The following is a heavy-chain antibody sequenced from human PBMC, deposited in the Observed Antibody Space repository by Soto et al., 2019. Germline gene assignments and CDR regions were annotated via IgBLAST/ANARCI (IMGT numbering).Heavy chain of an antibody. CDR2: ISSSGSTI. J-gene: IGHJ6*02. D-gene: IGHD6-6*01. CDR3: ATHLPIAARPARYYYYGMDV. CDR1: GFTFSSYE. V-gene: IGHV3-48*03. Sequence: LRLSCAASGFTFSSYEMNWVRQAPGKGLEWVSYISSSGSTIYYADSVKGRFTISRDNAKNSLYLQMNSLRAEDTAVYYCATHLPIAARPARYYYYGMDVWGQGTTVTVS.